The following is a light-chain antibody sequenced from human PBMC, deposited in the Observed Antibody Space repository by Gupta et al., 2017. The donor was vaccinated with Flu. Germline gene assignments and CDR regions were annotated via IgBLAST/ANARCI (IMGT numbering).Light chain of an antibody. CDR1: SHDVGSYNR. J-gene: IGLJ3*02. V-gene: IGLV2-23*03. CDR3: CSYAGSSTFL. Sequence: QSALTQPASVSGSPGQSLTISCVGTSHDVGSYNRVSWYQHHPGKAPELIIFEGTKRPSGVSARFSGSKSGNTASLTVSGLQPEDEAHYYCCSYAGSSTFLFGGGTKLTV. CDR2: EGT.